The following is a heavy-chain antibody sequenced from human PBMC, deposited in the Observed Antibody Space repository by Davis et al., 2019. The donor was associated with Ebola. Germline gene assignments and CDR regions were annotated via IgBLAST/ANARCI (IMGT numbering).Heavy chain of an antibody. J-gene: IGHJ6*02. V-gene: IGHV4-34*01. CDR2: INHSGST. D-gene: IGHD1-1*01. CDR3: ARDWPGHWTYGMDV. CDR1: GGSSSGYY. Sequence: SETLSLTCAVYGGSSSGYYWSWIRQPPGKGLEWIGEINHSGSTNYNPSLKSRVTISVDTFKNQFSLKLSSVTAADTAVYYCARDWPGHWTYGMDVWGQGTTVTVSS.